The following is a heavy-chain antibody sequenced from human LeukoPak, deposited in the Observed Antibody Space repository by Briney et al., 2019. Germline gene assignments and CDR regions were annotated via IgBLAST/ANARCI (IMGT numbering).Heavy chain of an antibody. V-gene: IGHV3-30*03. CDR2: ISYDGSNK. CDR1: GFTFDDYA. D-gene: IGHD2-2*01. Sequence: GGSLRLSCAASGFTFDDYAMHWVRQAPGKGLEWVAVISYDGSNKYYADSVKGRFTISRDNSKNTLYLQMNSLRAEDTAVYYCSTSCYRVFAFDIWGQGTMVTVSS. J-gene: IGHJ3*02. CDR3: STSCYRVFAFDI.